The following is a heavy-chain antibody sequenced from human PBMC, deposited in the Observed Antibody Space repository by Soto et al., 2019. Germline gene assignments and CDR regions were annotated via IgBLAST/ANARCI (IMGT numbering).Heavy chain of an antibody. CDR3: ARIVGIRNSIGQRYYFDY. V-gene: IGHV4-39*01. Sequence: SETLSLTCTVSGGSVSSTSYYWGWIRQPPGKGLEWIGSIYYSGSTYYNPSLKSRVTISVDTSKNQFSLKLSSVTAADTAVYYCARIVGIRNSIGQRYYFDYWGQGTLVTVSS. J-gene: IGHJ4*02. D-gene: IGHD6-19*01. CDR1: GGSVSSTSYY. CDR2: IYYSGST.